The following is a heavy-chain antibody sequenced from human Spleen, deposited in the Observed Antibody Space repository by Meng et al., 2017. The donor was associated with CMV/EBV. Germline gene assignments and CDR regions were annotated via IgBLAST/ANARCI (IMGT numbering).Heavy chain of an antibody. D-gene: IGHD2-2*01. CDR1: GYTFTGYY. Sequence: ASVKVSCKASGYTFTGYYLHWVRQAPQAPGQGPEWMGWINPNSGDTNYAQKFQGRVTMTRDTSISTAYMELSGLKPDDTAVYYCARAHQYCSSTSCYPGYWGQGTLVTVSS. V-gene: IGHV1-2*02. CDR2: INPNSGDT. J-gene: IGHJ4*02. CDR3: ARAHQYCSSTSCYPGY.